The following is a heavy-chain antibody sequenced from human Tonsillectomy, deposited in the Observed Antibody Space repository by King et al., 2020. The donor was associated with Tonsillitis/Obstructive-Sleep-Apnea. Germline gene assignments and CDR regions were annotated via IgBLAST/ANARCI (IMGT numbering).Heavy chain of an antibody. D-gene: IGHD3-3*01. V-gene: IGHV3-74*01. CDR1: GFTFSSYW. Sequence: VQLVESGGGLVQPGGSLRLSCAASGFTFSSYWMHWVRQAPGKGLVWVSRINSDGSSTSYADSVKGRFTISRDNAKNTLYLQMNSLRAEDTAVYYCARDSGTIFGVVIIRFDYWGQGTLVTVSS. J-gene: IGHJ4*02. CDR2: INSDGSST. CDR3: ARDSGTIFGVVIIRFDY.